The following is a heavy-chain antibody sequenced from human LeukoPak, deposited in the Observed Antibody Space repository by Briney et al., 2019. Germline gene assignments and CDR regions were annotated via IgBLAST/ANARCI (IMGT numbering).Heavy chain of an antibody. CDR3: ARGSSGWSAFDS. J-gene: IGHJ4*02. Sequence: SETLSLTCTVSGGSVSSYSWSWIRQPPGKGLEWIGCIHNSGNTNFNPSLKSRVTISVDTSKNQFSLKLSSVTAADTAVFYCARGSSGWSAFDSWGQGTLVTVSS. V-gene: IGHV4-59*08. CDR2: IHNSGNT. CDR1: GGSVSSYS. D-gene: IGHD6-19*01.